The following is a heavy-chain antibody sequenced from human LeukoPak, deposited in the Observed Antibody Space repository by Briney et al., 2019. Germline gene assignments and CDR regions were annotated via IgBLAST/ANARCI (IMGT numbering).Heavy chain of an antibody. CDR2: IYHSGST. CDR3: ARGRRNPIGVLRYFDWQINAFDI. CDR1: GGSISSSNW. V-gene: IGHV4-4*02. J-gene: IGHJ3*02. Sequence: ASETLSLTCAVSGGSISSSNWWSWVRQPPGKGLEWIGEIYHSGSTNYNPSLKSRVTISVDTSKNQFSLKLSSVTAADTAVYYCARGRRNPIGVLRYFDWQINAFDIWGQGTMVTVSS. D-gene: IGHD3-9*01.